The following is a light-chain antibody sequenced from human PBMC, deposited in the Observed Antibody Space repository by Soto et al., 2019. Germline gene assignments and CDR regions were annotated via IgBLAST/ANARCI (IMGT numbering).Light chain of an antibody. Sequence: AIRMTQSPSSFSASTGDRVTITCRASQGISSYLAWYQQKPGKAPKLLIYAASTLQSGVPSRFSGSGSGPDFTLTISCLESEDFATYYCQQYYSYPITFGQGTRLASK. V-gene: IGKV1-8*01. CDR1: QGISSY. J-gene: IGKJ5*01. CDR2: AAS. CDR3: QQYYSYPIT.